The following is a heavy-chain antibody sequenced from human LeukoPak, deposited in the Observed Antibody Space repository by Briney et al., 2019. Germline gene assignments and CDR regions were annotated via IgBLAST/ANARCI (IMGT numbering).Heavy chain of an antibody. V-gene: IGHV4-59*01. CDR3: ARDEPPYYYDSSGSERYFQH. CDR1: GGSISSYY. D-gene: IGHD3-22*01. CDR2: IYYSGST. J-gene: IGHJ1*01. Sequence: SETLSLTCTVSGGSISSYYWSWIRQPPGKGLEWIGYIYYSGSTNYNPSLKSRVTISVDTSKNQFSLKLSSATAADTAVYYCARDEPPYYYDSSGSERYFQHWGQGTLVTVSS.